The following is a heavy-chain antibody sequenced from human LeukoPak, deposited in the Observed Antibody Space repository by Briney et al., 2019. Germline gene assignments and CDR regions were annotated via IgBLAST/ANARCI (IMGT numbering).Heavy chain of an antibody. CDR3: AKGSRDSRPYYFDF. J-gene: IGHJ4*02. V-gene: IGHV3-23*01. CDR1: GFTFNNYA. D-gene: IGHD3-3*01. Sequence: PGGSLRLSCAASGFTFNNYAIAWVRQAPGRGLEWVSAITGSGGDTYHADSVRGRFTISRDNSKNTLYLQMNSLRPEDTALYYCAKGSRDSRPYYFDFWGQEILVTVSS. CDR2: ITGSGGDT.